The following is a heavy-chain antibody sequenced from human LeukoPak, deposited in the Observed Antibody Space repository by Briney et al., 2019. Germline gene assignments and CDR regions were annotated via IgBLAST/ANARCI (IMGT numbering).Heavy chain of an antibody. D-gene: IGHD6-6*01. CDR1: GFTFSSYG. J-gene: IGHJ5*02. V-gene: IGHV3-33*01. Sequence: GGSLRLSGAASGFTFSSYGMHWVRQAPGKGLEWVAVIWYDGSNKYYADSVKGRFTISRDNSKNTLYLQMNSLRAEDTAVYYCARARSSSGNWFDPWGQGTLVTVSS. CDR3: ARARSSSGNWFDP. CDR2: IWYDGSNK.